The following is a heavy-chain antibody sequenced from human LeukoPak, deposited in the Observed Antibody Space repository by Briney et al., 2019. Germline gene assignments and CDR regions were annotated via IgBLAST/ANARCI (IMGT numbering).Heavy chain of an antibody. J-gene: IGHJ4*02. Sequence: GGSLRLSCAASGFTSGNHWMSWVRQAPGKGLEWVANINQDGSEKYYVDSVKGRFTISRDNAKNSLYLQMSSLRAEDTAVYYCGRAYGAGSYDYWGQGTLVTVSS. D-gene: IGHD3-10*01. CDR2: INQDGSEK. CDR1: GFTSGNHW. CDR3: GRAYGAGSYDY. V-gene: IGHV3-7*01.